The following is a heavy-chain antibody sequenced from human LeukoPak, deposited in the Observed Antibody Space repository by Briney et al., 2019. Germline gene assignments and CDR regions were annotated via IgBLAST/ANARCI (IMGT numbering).Heavy chain of an antibody. CDR2: ISHNGGSA. CDR1: GFTIGNHG. J-gene: IGHJ4*02. V-gene: IGHV3-30*03. D-gene: IGHD1-26*01. CDR3: ARDRSGSYDY. Sequence: GGSLRLTCAVSGFTIGNHGMHWVRQAPGKGLEWVAMISHNGGSAYYGDSVKGRFTISRDNAKNSLYLQMNSLRAEDTAVYYCARDRSGSYDYWGQGTLVTVSS.